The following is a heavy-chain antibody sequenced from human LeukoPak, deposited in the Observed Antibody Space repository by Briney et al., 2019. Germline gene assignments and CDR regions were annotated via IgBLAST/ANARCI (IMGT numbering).Heavy chain of an antibody. V-gene: IGHV4-59*12. D-gene: IGHD3-22*01. CDR3: ARAYYDSSGYNDAFDI. Sequence: TASETLSLTCTVSGGSISSYYWSWIRQPPGKGLEWIGYIYYSGSTNYNPFLKSRVTISVDTSKNQFSLKLSSVTAADTAVYYCARAYYDSSGYNDAFDIWGQGTMVTVSS. CDR1: GGSISSYY. CDR2: IYYSGST. J-gene: IGHJ3*02.